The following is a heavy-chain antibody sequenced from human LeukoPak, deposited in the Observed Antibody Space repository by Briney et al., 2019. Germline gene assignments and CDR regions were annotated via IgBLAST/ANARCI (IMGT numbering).Heavy chain of an antibody. J-gene: IGHJ3*02. D-gene: IGHD5-18*01. V-gene: IGHV1-24*01. CDR2: FDPEDGET. Sequence: ASVKVSCKVSGYTLTELSMHWVRQAPGKGLEWMGGFDPEDGETIYAQKFQGRVTMTEDTSTDTAYMELSSLRSEDTAVYYCASGGGDTAMVTAFDIWGQGTMVTVSS. CDR1: GYTLTELS. CDR3: ASGGGDTAMVTAFDI.